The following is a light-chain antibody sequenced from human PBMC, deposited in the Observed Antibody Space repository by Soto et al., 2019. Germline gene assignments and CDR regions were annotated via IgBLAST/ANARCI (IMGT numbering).Light chain of an antibody. Sequence: QSVLTQPASVSGSPGQSITISCTGTSSAVGSYNLVSWYQQHPGKAPKLMIYEGSKRPSGVPNRFSGSKSGNTAPLTLSGLQAEDEADYDCCSYAGSSTSVVFGGGTKVTVL. J-gene: IGLJ2*01. CDR2: EGS. V-gene: IGLV2-23*01. CDR1: SSAVGSYNL. CDR3: CSYAGSSTSVV.